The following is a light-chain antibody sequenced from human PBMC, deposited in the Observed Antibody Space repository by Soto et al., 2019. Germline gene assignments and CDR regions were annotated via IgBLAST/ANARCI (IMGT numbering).Light chain of an antibody. Sequence: DIQMTQSPSSLSASVGDRVTITCRASKSISSYLNWYQQKPGKAPKLLIYFASSLQSGVPSRFSGSGSGTAFTLTISSLQPEDFATHYCQQSYSSPPYTFAQGTKLEIK. CDR1: KSISSY. J-gene: IGKJ2*01. CDR3: QQSYSSPPYT. V-gene: IGKV1-39*01. CDR2: FAS.